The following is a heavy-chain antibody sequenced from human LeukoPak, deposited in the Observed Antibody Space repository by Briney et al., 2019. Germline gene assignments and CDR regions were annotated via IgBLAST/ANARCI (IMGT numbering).Heavy chain of an antibody. CDR1: GFTFSSYA. V-gene: IGHV3-64D*06. CDR2: ISSNGGST. CDR3: VKLVVAAAGNFDC. J-gene: IGHJ4*02. D-gene: IGHD6-13*01. Sequence: GGSLRLSCSASGFTFSSYAMHWVRQAPGKGLEYVSAISSNGGSTYYADSVKGRFTISRDNSKNTLYLQMSSLRAEDTAVYYCVKLVVAAAGNFDCWGQGTLVTVSS.